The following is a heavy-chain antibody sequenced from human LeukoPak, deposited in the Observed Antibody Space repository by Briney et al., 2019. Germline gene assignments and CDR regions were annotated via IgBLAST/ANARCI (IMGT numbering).Heavy chain of an antibody. V-gene: IGHV3-30*02. D-gene: IGHD3-3*01. CDR2: IRYDGSNK. CDR3: AKDGDDVWSAEGYFDY. Sequence: PGGSLRLSCAASGFTFSSYGMHWVRQAPGKGLEWVAFIRYDGSNKYYADSVKGRFTISRDNSKNTLYLQMNSLRAEDTALYYCAKDGDDVWSAEGYFDYWGQGTLVTVSS. J-gene: IGHJ4*02. CDR1: GFTFSSYG.